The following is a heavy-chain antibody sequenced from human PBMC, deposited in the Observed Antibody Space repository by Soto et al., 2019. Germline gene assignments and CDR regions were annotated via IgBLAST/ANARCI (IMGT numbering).Heavy chain of an antibody. D-gene: IGHD3-9*01. CDR1: GYTFTSYD. CDR2: MNPNSGNT. CDR3: ARRSRSPDWFLSPLGGMDV. J-gene: IGHJ6*02. V-gene: IGHV1-8*01. Sequence: ASVKVSCKASGYTFTSYDINWVRQATGQGLEWMGWMNPNSGNTGYAQKFQGRVTMTRNTSISTAYMELSSLRSEDTAVYYCARRSRSPDWFLSPLGGMDVWGQATTVTVSS.